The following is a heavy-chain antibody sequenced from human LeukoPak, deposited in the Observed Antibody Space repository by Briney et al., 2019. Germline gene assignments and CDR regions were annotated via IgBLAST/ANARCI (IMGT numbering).Heavy chain of an antibody. J-gene: IGHJ4*02. CDR3: ARDAAYGYDRFDY. V-gene: IGHV3-7*01. D-gene: IGHD5-18*01. Sequence: GGSLRLSCAASGFMFSDYWMAWVRQAPGKGLEWLANINEDGSDKNYVASEKGRFTITRDNAKKSLYLQMNSLRGEDTAVYYCARDAAYGYDRFDYWGQGTQVTVSS. CDR2: INEDGSDK. CDR1: GFMFSDYW.